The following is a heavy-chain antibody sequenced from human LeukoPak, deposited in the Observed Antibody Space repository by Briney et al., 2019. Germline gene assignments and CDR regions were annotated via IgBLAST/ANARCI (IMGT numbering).Heavy chain of an antibody. V-gene: IGHV1-2*02. Sequence: ASVKVSCKASGYTFTDYYMQWVRQALGQGLEWVGWINPNSGGTIYAQKFQGRVTMTRDTSISTAYMELSSLRSDDMAMYYCARAGIWDYSDSSGYHNAAFDIWGQGTKVTVSS. J-gene: IGHJ3*02. CDR3: ARAGIWDYSDSSGYHNAAFDI. D-gene: IGHD3-22*01. CDR2: INPNSGGT. CDR1: GYTFTDYY.